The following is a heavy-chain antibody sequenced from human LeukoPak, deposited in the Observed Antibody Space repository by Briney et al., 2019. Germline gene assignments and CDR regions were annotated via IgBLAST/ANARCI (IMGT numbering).Heavy chain of an antibody. CDR3: AKSRLSGINDAFDI. CDR2: ISPGGGPT. V-gene: IGHV3-23*01. J-gene: IGHJ3*02. D-gene: IGHD3-3*01. Sequence: QPGGSLRLSCAGSGFPFSIYGMNWVRQAPGKGLEWVSGISPGGGPTYYADSVKGRFTISRDDSKNTLYLQMNSLRAEDTALCYCAKSRLSGINDAFDIWGQGTMVTVSS. CDR1: GFPFSIYG.